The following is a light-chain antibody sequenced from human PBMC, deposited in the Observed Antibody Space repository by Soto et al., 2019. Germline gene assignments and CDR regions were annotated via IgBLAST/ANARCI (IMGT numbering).Light chain of an antibody. V-gene: IGKV3-15*01. CDR3: QQCRNWPLT. CDR2: DAP. J-gene: IGKJ4*01. CDR1: QNVYKN. Sequence: EIVMTQSPATLSASPGEGAPSSSKPVQNVYKNLAWYQQSPGQPPRPLINDAPTRATGISARFSGSGYGTEFTLTISSLQSEDFAVYFCQQCRNWPLTFGGGTKVEIK.